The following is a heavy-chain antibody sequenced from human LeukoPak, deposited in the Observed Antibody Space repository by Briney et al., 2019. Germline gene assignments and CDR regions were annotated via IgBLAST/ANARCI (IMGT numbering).Heavy chain of an antibody. V-gene: IGHV3-7*03. D-gene: IGHD3-22*01. J-gene: IGHJ4*02. CDR1: GFTFSSYW. Sequence: GGSLRLSCAASGFTFSSYWMSWVRQAPGKGLEWVANIKQGGSEKYYVDSVKGRFTISRDNAKNSLYLQMNSLRAEDTAVYYCARELDGYYDSSGYYNVFDYWGQGTLATVSS. CDR2: IKQGGSEK. CDR3: ARELDGYYDSSGYYNVFDY.